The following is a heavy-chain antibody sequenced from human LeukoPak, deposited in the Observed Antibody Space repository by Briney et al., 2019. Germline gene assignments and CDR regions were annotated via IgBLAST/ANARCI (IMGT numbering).Heavy chain of an antibody. Sequence: ASVKVSCKASGYTFTGYYMHWVRQAPGQGLEWMGWINPNSGGTNYAQKLQGRVTMTTDTSTSIAYMELRSLRSDDTAVYYCARLKYYDFWSGYRSPSGFDPWGQGTLVTVSS. CDR3: ARLKYYDFWSGYRSPSGFDP. V-gene: IGHV1-2*02. J-gene: IGHJ5*02. CDR1: GYTFTGYY. D-gene: IGHD3-3*01. CDR2: INPNSGGT.